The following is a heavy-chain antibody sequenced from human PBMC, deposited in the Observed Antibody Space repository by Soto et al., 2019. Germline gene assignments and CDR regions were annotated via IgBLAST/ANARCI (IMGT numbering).Heavy chain of an antibody. Sequence: QVQLQQWGAGLLKPSETLSLTCAVYGGSFSGYYWSWIRQPPGKGLEWIGEINHSGSTNYNPSLKSRVTISVDTSKNQFSLKLSSVTAADTAVYYCARGYYGSGSYWKGRKYYFDYRGQGTLVTVSS. CDR1: GGSFSGYY. CDR3: ARGYYGSGSYWKGRKYYFDY. V-gene: IGHV4-34*01. D-gene: IGHD3-10*01. J-gene: IGHJ4*02. CDR2: INHSGST.